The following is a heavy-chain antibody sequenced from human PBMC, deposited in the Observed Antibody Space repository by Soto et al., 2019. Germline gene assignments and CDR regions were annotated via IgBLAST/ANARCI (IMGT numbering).Heavy chain of an antibody. CDR2: IYYSGST. CDR1: GGSISSSSYY. Sequence: SETLSLTCTVSGGSISSSSYYWGWIRQPPGKGLEWIGSIYYSGSTYYNPSLKSRVTISVDTSKNQFSLKLSSVTAADTAVYYCAIRRLASPMRAAENWFDPWGQGTLVTVSS. D-gene: IGHD2-15*01. J-gene: IGHJ5*02. CDR3: AIRRLASPMRAAENWFDP. V-gene: IGHV4-39*01.